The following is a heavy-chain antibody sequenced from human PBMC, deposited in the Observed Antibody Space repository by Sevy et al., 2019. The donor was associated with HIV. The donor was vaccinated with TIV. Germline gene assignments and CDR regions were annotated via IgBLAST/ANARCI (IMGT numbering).Heavy chain of an antibody. J-gene: IGHJ4*02. Sequence: GGSLRLSCAASGFTFSYSGMHWVRQAPGKGLEWVTFIQFDGSSQYYAESVKGRFTILRDNTKNKLYLQMNSLRRDDTAVYYCAKNTAAVGVGGFDYWGQGALVTVSS. CDR3: AKNTAAVGVGGFDY. CDR1: GFTFSYSG. D-gene: IGHD2-8*02. V-gene: IGHV3-30*02. CDR2: IQFDGSSQ.